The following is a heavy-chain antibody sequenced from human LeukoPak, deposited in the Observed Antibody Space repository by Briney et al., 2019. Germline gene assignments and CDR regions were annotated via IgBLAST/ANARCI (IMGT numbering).Heavy chain of an antibody. CDR2: ISSSGSTI. J-gene: IGHJ3*02. V-gene: IGHV3-48*03. D-gene: IGHD2-2*01. CDR3: ARTGYCSSTSCYADAFDI. CDR1: GFTFSSYE. Sequence: LTGGSLRLSCAASGFTFSSYEMNWVRQAPGRGLEWVSYISSSGSTIYYADSVKGRFTISRDNAKNSLYLQMNSLRAEDTAVYYCARTGYCSSTSCYADAFDIWGQGTMVTVS.